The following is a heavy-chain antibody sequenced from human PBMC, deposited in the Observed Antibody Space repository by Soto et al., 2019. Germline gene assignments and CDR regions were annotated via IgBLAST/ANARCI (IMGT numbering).Heavy chain of an antibody. CDR2: ISAYNGNT. J-gene: IGHJ6*02. CDR3: ARRYDFWSGYYTGPYGMDV. D-gene: IGHD3-3*01. Sequence: QVQLVQSGAEVKKPGASVKVSCKASGYTFTSYGISWVRQAPGQGLEWMGWISAYNGNTNYAQKLQGRVTMTTDTTTSTAYMELRSLRSDDTAVYYCARRYDFWSGYYTGPYGMDVWGQGTTVTVSS. V-gene: IGHV1-18*01. CDR1: GYTFTSYG.